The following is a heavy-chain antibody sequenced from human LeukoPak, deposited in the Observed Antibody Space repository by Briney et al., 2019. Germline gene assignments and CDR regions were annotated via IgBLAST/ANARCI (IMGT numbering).Heavy chain of an antibody. D-gene: IGHD6-19*01. J-gene: IGHJ6*03. V-gene: IGHV3-21*01. CDR3: ARDPRSRGWYRYYYMDV. CDR1: GFTFSSYS. CDR2: ISSSSSYI. Sequence: KPGGSLILSCAASGFTFSSYSMNWVRQAPGKGLEWVSSISSSSSYIYYADSVKGRFTISRDNAENSLYLQMNSLRAEDTAVYYCARDPRSRGWYRYYYMDVWGKGTTVTVSS.